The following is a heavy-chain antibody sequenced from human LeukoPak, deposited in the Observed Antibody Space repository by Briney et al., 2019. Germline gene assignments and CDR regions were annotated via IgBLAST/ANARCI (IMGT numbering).Heavy chain of an antibody. J-gene: IGHJ4*02. CDR2: IKYDGSER. V-gene: IGHV3-7*03. CDR3: ARDHPSPGVYFDF. Sequence: GRSLRLSCAASGLPFSSHWMSWVRQAPGKGLEWVGNIKYDGSERQYVDSVKGRFTISRDNAKNSLYLQMSSLRAEDTAIYYCARDHPSPGVYFDFWGQGALVTVSS. CDR1: GLPFSSHW. D-gene: IGHD2-8*01.